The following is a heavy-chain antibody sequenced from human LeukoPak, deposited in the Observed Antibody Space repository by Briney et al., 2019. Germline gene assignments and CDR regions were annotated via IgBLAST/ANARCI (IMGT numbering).Heavy chain of an antibody. Sequence: GSLRLSCAASGFTFSSYAMNWIRQAPGKGLEWVSSISSSGAYIYYADLVEGRFTISRDNGKNSLYLQMNSLRAEDTAVYYCARGVGNYRYYFDFWGQGTLVTVSS. V-gene: IGHV3-21*01. J-gene: IGHJ4*02. CDR2: ISSSGAYI. CDR3: ARGVGNYRYYFDF. CDR1: GFTFSSYA. D-gene: IGHD3-22*01.